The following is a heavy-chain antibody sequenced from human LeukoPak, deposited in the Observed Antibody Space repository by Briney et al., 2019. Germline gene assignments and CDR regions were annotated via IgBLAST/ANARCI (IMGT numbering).Heavy chain of an antibody. CDR3: ARAGGGSSSTYYYGMDV. Sequence: SETLSLTCTVSGGSISSYYWSWIRQPPGKGLEWIGYIYYSGSTNYNPTLKSRVTISVDTSKNQFSLTLSSVTAADTAVYYCARAGGGSSSTYYYGMDVWGQGTTVTVSS. CDR1: GGSISSYY. CDR2: IYYSGST. J-gene: IGHJ6*02. D-gene: IGHD6-13*01. V-gene: IGHV4-59*01.